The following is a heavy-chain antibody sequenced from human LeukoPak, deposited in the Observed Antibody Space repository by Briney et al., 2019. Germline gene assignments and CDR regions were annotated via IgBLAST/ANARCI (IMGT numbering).Heavy chain of an antibody. D-gene: IGHD3-3*01. CDR1: GFTFSSYA. Sequence: GRSLRLSCAASGFTFSSYAMHWVRQAPGKGLEWVAVISYDGSNKYYADSVKGRFTISRDNSKNTLYLQMNSLRAEDTAVYYCARCPYDFWSGYAVDYWGQGTLVTVSS. CDR3: ARCPYDFWSGYAVDY. J-gene: IGHJ4*02. V-gene: IGHV3-30*04. CDR2: ISYDGSNK.